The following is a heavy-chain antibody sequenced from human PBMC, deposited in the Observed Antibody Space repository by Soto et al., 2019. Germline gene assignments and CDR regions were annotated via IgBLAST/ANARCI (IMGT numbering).Heavy chain of an antibody. J-gene: IGHJ4*02. Sequence: PSETLSLTCTVSGGSISSYYWSWIRQPPGKGLEWIGYIYYSGSTNYNPSLKSRVTISVDTSKNQFSLKLSSVTAADTAVYYCARALEVGWPPRPSYFDYWGQGTLVTVSS. CDR1: GGSISSYY. V-gene: IGHV4-59*01. CDR3: ARALEVGWPPRPSYFDY. D-gene: IGHD1-1*01. CDR2: IYYSGST.